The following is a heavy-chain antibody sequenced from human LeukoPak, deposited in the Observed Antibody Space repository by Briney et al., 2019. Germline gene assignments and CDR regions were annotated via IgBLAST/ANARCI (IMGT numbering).Heavy chain of an antibody. D-gene: IGHD5-18*01. CDR2: ISAYNGNT. J-gene: IGHJ4*02. Sequence: GASVKGSCKASGYTFTSYGISWVRQAPGQGLEWMGWISAYNGNTNYAQKLQGRVTMTTDTSPSTAYMERRSMRSDNTAVYYCERGQTAMVTVDYWGQGTLVTVSS. V-gene: IGHV1-18*01. CDR3: ERGQTAMVTVDY. CDR1: GYTFTSYG.